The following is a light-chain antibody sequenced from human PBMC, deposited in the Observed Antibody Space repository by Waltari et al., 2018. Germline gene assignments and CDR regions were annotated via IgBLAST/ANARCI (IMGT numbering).Light chain of an antibody. Sequence: QSALTQPASVSGSPGQLITISCTGTSSDIGGYKYVSWYQQHPGKAPKLMIYVVSNRPSGVSNRFSGSKSGSTASLTISGLQSEDEADYYCSSYMNSSLVFGAGTKVTVL. CDR1: SSDIGGYKY. J-gene: IGLJ3*02. CDR3: SSYMNSSLV. CDR2: VVS. V-gene: IGLV2-14*01.